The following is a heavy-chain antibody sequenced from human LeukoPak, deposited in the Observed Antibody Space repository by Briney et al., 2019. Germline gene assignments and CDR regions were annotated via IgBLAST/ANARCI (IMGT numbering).Heavy chain of an antibody. J-gene: IGHJ4*02. V-gene: IGHV3-7*03. Sequence: GGSLRLSCVVSGFTLSSRWIMWVRQAPGEGLEWMTNINRDGSEKNYVDSVKGRFTITRDNAENSLYLQMNSLKVEDSAIYYCATYDSWSGYNIAYWGQGTLVTVSS. CDR3: ATYDSWSGYNIAY. D-gene: IGHD3-3*01. CDR1: GFTLSSRW. CDR2: INRDGSEK.